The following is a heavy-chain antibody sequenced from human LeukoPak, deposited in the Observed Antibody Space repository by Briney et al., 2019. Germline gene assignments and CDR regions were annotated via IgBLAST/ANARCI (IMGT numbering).Heavy chain of an antibody. CDR3: ARDPEDYYDSSGLDY. D-gene: IGHD3-22*01. J-gene: IGHJ4*02. V-gene: IGHV1-69*05. CDR2: IIPIFGTA. Sequence: GASVKVSCKASGGTFSSYAISWARQAPGQGLEWMGRIIPIFGTANYAQKFQGRVTITTDESTSTAYMELSSLRSEDTAVYYCARDPEDYYDSSGLDYWGQGTLVTVSS. CDR1: GGTFSSYA.